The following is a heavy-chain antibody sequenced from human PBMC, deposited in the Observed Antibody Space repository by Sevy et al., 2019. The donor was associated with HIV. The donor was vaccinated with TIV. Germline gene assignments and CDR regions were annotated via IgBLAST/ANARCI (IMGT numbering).Heavy chain of an antibody. D-gene: IGHD3-22*01. CDR3: AGSYFDSSGYSPLYYYGMDV. V-gene: IGHV1-69*13. CDR2: FIPMFDTA. J-gene: IGHJ6*02. CDR1: GGTFSNYA. Sequence: ASVKVSCKASGGTFSNYAISWVRQAPGQGLEWMGGFIPMFDTANYAQKFQSKVTLTADGSTTTAYMELSSLRSDDTAVYYCAGSYFDSSGYSPLYYYGMDVWGQGTTVTVSS.